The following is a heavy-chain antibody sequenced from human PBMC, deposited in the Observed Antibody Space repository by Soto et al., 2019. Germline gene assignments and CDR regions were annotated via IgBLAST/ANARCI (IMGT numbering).Heavy chain of an antibody. V-gene: IGHV1-18*01. CDR1: GYTFTMSG. CDR2: ISGYNGNT. CDR3: AREGPRPYYYYGMDV. J-gene: IGHJ6*02. Sequence: QVQLVQSGAEVKKPGASVKVSCKSSGYTFTMSGISWVRQAPGQGLEWMGWISGYNGNTNYEQKFQDRVTITTDTSTNTAYMGLRSLRSDDTAVYYCAREGPRPYYYYGMDVWGQGTTVTVSS.